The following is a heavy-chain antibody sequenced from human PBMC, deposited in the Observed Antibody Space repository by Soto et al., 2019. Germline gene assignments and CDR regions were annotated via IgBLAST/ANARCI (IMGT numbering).Heavy chain of an antibody. J-gene: IGHJ6*02. V-gene: IGHV3-23*01. Sequence: PGGSLRLSCAASGFTFSSYAMSWVRQAPGKGLEWVSAISGSGGSTYYADSVKGRFTISRDNSKNTLYLQMNSLRAEDTAVYYCAKDSDPTSWQYYYYGMDVWGQGTTVTVSS. D-gene: IGHD2-2*01. CDR1: GFTFSSYA. CDR3: AKDSDPTSWQYYYYGMDV. CDR2: ISGSGGST.